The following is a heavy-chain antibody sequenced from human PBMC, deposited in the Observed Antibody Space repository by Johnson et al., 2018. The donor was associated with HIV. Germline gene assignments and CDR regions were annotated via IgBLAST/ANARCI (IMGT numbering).Heavy chain of an antibody. V-gene: IGHV3-30*02. J-gene: IGHJ3*02. Sequence: HVQLVDSGGGVVQPGGSLRLSCAASGFTFSSYGMHWVRQAPGKGLEWVAFIRYDGSNKYYADSVKGRFTISRDNSKNTLYLQMNSLRAEDTAVYYCAKDRGLLDAFDIWGQGTMVTVSS. CDR3: AKDRGLLDAFDI. CDR2: IRYDGSNK. CDR1: GFTFSSYG.